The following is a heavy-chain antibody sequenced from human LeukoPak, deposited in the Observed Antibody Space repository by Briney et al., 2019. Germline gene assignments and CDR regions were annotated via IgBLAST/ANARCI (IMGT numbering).Heavy chain of an antibody. Sequence: ASVKVSCKASGGTFSSYAMSWVRQAPGQGLEWMGGIIPIFGTANYAQKFQGRVTITTDESTSTAYMELSSLRSEDTAVYYCARVNYDFWSGHYYYYMDVWGKGTTVTVSS. CDR2: IIPIFGTA. V-gene: IGHV1-69*05. D-gene: IGHD3-3*01. J-gene: IGHJ6*03. CDR1: GGTFSSYA. CDR3: ARVNYDFWSGHYYYYMDV.